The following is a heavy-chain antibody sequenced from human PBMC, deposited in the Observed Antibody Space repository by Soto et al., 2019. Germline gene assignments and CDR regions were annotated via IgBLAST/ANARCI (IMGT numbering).Heavy chain of an antibody. J-gene: IGHJ4*02. Sequence: QVQLVESGGGLVKPGGSLRLSCAASGFTFSDYYMRWIRQARGKGLEWISDISSSGSTKYYADSVKVRLTISRDNAKNSLSLQMNILRAEDTAVYYCAGAREMATIQIDYWGQGTLVTVSS. D-gene: IGHD5-12*01. CDR1: GFTFSDYY. V-gene: IGHV3-11*01. CDR3: AGAREMATIQIDY. CDR2: ISSSGSTK.